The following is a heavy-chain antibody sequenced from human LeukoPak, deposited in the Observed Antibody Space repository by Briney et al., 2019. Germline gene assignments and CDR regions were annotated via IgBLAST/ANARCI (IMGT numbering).Heavy chain of an antibody. J-gene: IGHJ4*02. D-gene: IGHD3-22*01. Sequence: GGSLRLSCAASGFNFRDYYMSWIRQAPGKGLEYISYSSGSGSSIYYADSVKGRFTISRDNAKNSLSLQMNSLRAEDTAVYFCARYYYDSSGYYYFDFWGQGTLVTVSS. CDR2: SSGSGSSI. CDR3: ARYYYDSSGYYYFDF. V-gene: IGHV3-11*01. CDR1: GFNFRDYY.